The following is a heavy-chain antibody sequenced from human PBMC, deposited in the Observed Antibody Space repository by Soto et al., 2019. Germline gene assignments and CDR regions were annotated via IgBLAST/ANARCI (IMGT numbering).Heavy chain of an antibody. V-gene: IGHV1-69*06. Sequence: SVKVSCKASGGTFSSYAISWVRQAPGQGLEWMGGVIPIFGTANYAQKFQGRVTITADKSTSTAYMELSSLRSEDTAVYYCARSKYYYGSGAFLYYYYGMDVWGQGTTVTVSS. CDR1: GGTFSSYA. CDR3: ARSKYYYGSGAFLYYYYGMDV. CDR2: VIPIFGTA. D-gene: IGHD3-10*01. J-gene: IGHJ6*02.